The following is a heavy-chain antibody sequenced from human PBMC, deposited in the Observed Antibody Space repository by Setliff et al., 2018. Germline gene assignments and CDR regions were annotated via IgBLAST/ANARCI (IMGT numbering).Heavy chain of an antibody. J-gene: IGHJ3*02. CDR2: ISSYNDVT. CDR3: AISSLSICSGGSCPNAFDI. CDR1: GHIFSSYG. Sequence: ASVKVSCKASGHIFSSYGISWVRQAPGHGLEWMGWISSYNDVTNYEQRLQGRVTMTTDTSARAVYMELRGLRPDDTAIYYCAISSLSICSGGSCPNAFDIWGQGTLVTVSS. D-gene: IGHD2-15*01. V-gene: IGHV1-18*01.